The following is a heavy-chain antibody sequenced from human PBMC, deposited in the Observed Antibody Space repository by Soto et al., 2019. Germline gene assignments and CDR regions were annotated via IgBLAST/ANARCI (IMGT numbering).Heavy chain of an antibody. D-gene: IGHD6-6*01. V-gene: IGHV4-30-2*01. CDR3: AGTCIAARRPCDY. CDR2: IYHSGST. CDR1: GGSISSGGYS. J-gene: IGHJ4*02. Sequence: SETLSLTCAVSGGSISSGGYSWSWIRQPPGKGLEWIGYIYHSGSTYYNPSLKSRVTISVDRSKNQFSLKLSSVTAADTAVYYCAGTCIAARRPCDYWGQGTLVTVSS.